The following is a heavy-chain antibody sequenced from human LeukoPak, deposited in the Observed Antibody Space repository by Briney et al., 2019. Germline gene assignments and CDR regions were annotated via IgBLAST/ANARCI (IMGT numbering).Heavy chain of an antibody. J-gene: IGHJ5*02. Sequence: ASVKVSCKASGYTFTSYGISWVRQAPGQGLEWMGRISAYNGNTNYAQKLQGRVTMTTDTSTSTAYMELRSLRSDDTAVYYCARAMVRGVITLWFDPWGQGTLVTVSS. D-gene: IGHD3-10*01. CDR1: GYTFTSYG. CDR3: ARAMVRGVITLWFDP. V-gene: IGHV1-18*04. CDR2: ISAYNGNT.